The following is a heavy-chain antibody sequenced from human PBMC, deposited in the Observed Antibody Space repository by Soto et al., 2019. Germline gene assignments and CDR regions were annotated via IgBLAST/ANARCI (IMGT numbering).Heavy chain of an antibody. Sequence: QVQLVESGGGVIQRGRSLRLSCAASGFTISSYAMHWVRQAPGKGLEWVAVISYDGSNKYYADSVKGRFTISRDNSKNTLFLQMNSLRAEDTAVYYCARPDYRSGSYPDYWGQGTLVTVSS. V-gene: IGHV3-30-3*01. J-gene: IGHJ4*02. D-gene: IGHD3-10*01. CDR3: ARPDYRSGSYPDY. CDR2: ISYDGSNK. CDR1: GFTISSYA.